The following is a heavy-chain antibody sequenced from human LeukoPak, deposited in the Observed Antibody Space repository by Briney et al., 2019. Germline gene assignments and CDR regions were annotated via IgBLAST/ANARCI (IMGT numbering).Heavy chain of an antibody. Sequence: PSETLSPTCTVSGGSISSYYWSWIRQPPGKGLEWIGYISYSGSTNFNPSLKSRVTISVDTSKNQFSLNLSSVTAADTAVYYCARRGTGGRSFDIWGQGTMVTVSS. CDR1: GGSISSYY. CDR2: ISYSGST. CDR3: ARRGTGGRSFDI. J-gene: IGHJ3*02. V-gene: IGHV4-59*01. D-gene: IGHD2-8*02.